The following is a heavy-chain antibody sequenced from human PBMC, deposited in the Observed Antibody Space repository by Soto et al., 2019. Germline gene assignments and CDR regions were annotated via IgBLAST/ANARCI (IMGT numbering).Heavy chain of an antibody. CDR1: GGSVSSGSYY. CDR3: ARDSRRWLVFDY. D-gene: IGHD6-19*01. Sequence: QVQLQESGPGLVKPSETLSLTCTVSGGSVSSGSYYWSWIRQPPGKGLEWIGYIYYSGSTNYNPSLKSRVTISVDTSKNQFSLKLSSVTAADTAVYYCARDSRRWLVFDYWGQGTLVTVSS. V-gene: IGHV4-61*01. CDR2: IYYSGST. J-gene: IGHJ4*02.